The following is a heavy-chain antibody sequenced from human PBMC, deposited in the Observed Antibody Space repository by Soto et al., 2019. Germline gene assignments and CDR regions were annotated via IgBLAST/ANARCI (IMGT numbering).Heavy chain of an antibody. V-gene: IGHV1-3*01. D-gene: IGHD3-3*01. J-gene: IGHJ6*02. Sequence: ASVKVSCKASGYTFTSYAMHWVRQAPGQRLEWMGWINAGNGNTKYSQKFQGRVTITRDTSASTAYMELSSLRSEDTAVYYCARAYYDFWSGSEPHYYYYGMDVWGQGTTVTVSS. CDR2: INAGNGNT. CDR3: ARAYYDFWSGSEPHYYYYGMDV. CDR1: GYTFTSYA.